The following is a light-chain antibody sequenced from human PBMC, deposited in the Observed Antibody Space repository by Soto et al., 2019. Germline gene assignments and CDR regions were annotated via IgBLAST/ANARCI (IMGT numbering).Light chain of an antibody. CDR2: GAS. Sequence: EAVMTQSPGTLSVSPGERVTLSCRASQGVSSHLAWYQQKPGQAPRLLIHGASTRATGIPDRFSGSGSGTEVTLPIRNLPFEDSAVYYCQQYNRWPFPFGPGTKVHIK. CDR1: QGVSSH. V-gene: IGKV3-15*01. CDR3: QQYNRWPFP. J-gene: IGKJ3*01.